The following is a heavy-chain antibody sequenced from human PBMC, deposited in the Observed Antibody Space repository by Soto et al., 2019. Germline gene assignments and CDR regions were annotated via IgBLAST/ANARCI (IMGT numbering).Heavy chain of an antibody. CDR2: ISSSSSTI. CDR3: ARDPRYFDRPYGMDV. J-gene: IGHJ6*02. D-gene: IGHD3-9*01. CDR1: GFTFSSYS. V-gene: IGHV3-48*02. Sequence: EVQLVESGGGLVQPGGSLRLSCAASGFTFSSYSMNWVRQAPGKGLEWVSYISSSSSTIYYEDSVKGRFTISRDNAKNSLYLQMNSLRDEDTAVYYCARDPRYFDRPYGMDVWGQGTTVTVSS.